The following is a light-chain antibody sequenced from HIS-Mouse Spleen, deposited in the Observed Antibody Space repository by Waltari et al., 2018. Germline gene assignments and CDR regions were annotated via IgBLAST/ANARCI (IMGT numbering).Light chain of an antibody. CDR2: EVS. Sequence: QSALTQPPSASGSPGQSVTISCTGTSSDVGCDNYVSWYQQHPDKAPQLMIYEVSKRPSGVPDRFSGSKSGNTASLTVSGLQAEDEADYYCSSYAGSNNLVFGGGTKLTVL. J-gene: IGLJ2*01. CDR1: SSDVGCDNY. CDR3: SSYAGSNNLV. V-gene: IGLV2-8*01.